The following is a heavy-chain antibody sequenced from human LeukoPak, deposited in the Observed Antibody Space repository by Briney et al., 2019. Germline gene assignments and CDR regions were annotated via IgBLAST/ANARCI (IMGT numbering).Heavy chain of an antibody. CDR1: GFIVSENY. CDR2: VYSGGLT. J-gene: IGHJ6*02. V-gene: IGHV3-66*01. CDR3: VRDRWPGLGDF. D-gene: IGHD6-19*01. Sequence: GGSLRLSCAASGFIVSENYMSWVRQAPGKGLEWVSTVYSGGLTFYADPVKGRFTISRDNSKNTLYLQMSSLRAEDTAVYYCVRDRWPGLGDFWGQRTTVTVSS.